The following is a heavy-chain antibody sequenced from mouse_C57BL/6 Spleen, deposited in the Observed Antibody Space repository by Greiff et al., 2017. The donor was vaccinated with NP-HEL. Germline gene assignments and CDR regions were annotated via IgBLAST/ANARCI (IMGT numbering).Heavy chain of an antibody. J-gene: IGHJ1*03. D-gene: IGHD2-3*01. CDR3: ARNDGYYPYWYFDV. Sequence: DVQLQESGGDLVKPGGSLKLSCAASGFTFSSYGLSWVRQTPDKRLEWVATISSGGSYTYYPDSVKGRFTISRDNAKNTLYLQMSSLKSEDTAMYYCARNDGYYPYWYFDVWGTGTTVTVSS. CDR2: ISSGGSYT. CDR1: GFTFSSYG. V-gene: IGHV5-6*01.